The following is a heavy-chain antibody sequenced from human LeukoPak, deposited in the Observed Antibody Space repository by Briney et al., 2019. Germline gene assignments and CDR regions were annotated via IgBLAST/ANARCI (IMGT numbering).Heavy chain of an antibody. V-gene: IGHV3-23*01. J-gene: IGHJ4*02. CDR1: GFTFSTYA. CDR3: AKDLHDFDILTGPPRGSDY. D-gene: IGHD3-9*01. CDR2: ISGSGGST. Sequence: GGSLRLSCAASGFTFSTYAMSWVRQAPGEGLEWVSAISGSGGSTYYADSVKGRFTISRDNSKNTLYLQMNSLRAEDTAVYYCAKDLHDFDILTGPPRGSDYWGQGTLVTVSS.